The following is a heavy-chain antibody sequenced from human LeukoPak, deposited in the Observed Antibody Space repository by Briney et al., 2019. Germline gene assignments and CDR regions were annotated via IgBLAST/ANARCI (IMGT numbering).Heavy chain of an antibody. Sequence: GGSLRLSCAVSSFTFSSYEMNWVRQAPGKGLEWISYISSSGNTIYYADSVKGRFTISRDNAKNSLYLQMNSLRAEDTAFYYCGRIRLSILNGLDYWGQGTTVTVSS. J-gene: IGHJ6*02. CDR2: ISSSGNTI. V-gene: IGHV3-48*03. CDR3: GRIRLSILNGLDY. CDR1: SFTFSSYE. D-gene: IGHD3-3*02.